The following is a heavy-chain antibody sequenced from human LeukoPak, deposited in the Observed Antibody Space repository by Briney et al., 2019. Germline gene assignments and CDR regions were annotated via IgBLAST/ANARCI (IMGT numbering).Heavy chain of an antibody. CDR3: AILRGGSFDY. CDR1: GFIFRTYS. V-gene: IGHV3-21*04. Sequence: GGSLRLSCAASGFIFRTYSMNWVRQAPGKGLEWVSSISSGSSYTDYADSVKGRFTISRDNSKNTLYLQMNSLRAEDTAVYYCAILRGGSFDYWGQGTLVTVSS. J-gene: IGHJ4*02. CDR2: ISSGSSYT.